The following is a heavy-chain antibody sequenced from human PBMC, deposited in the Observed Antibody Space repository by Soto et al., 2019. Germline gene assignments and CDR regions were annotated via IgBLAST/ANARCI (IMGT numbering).Heavy chain of an antibody. CDR1: GFTFSNFV. CDR2: ITGSGGRA. V-gene: IGHV3-23*01. Sequence: GGSLRLSCAASGFTFSNFVMSWVRHIPGKGLHWVSGITGSGGRAYYADSVKGRFTISRDNSRNTLYLQLSRLGAEDTAMDHCAFHLGQNYYSMGVWGQGSRVT. CDR3: AFHLGQNYYSMGV. J-gene: IGHJ6*02.